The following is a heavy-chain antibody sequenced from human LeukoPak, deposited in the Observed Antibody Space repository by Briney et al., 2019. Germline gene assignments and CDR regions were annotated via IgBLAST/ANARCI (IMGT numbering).Heavy chain of an antibody. CDR2: IVVGSGNT. J-gene: IGHJ4*02. V-gene: IGHV1-58*02. CDR1: GFTFTSSA. Sequence: SVKVSCKASGFTFTSSAMQWVRQARGQRLEWIGWIVVGSGNTNYAQKFQERVTITRDMSTSTAYMELSSLRSEDTAVYYCAAKSLSIAVAGERPFDYWGQGTLVTVSS. CDR3: AAKSLSIAVAGERPFDY. D-gene: IGHD6-19*01.